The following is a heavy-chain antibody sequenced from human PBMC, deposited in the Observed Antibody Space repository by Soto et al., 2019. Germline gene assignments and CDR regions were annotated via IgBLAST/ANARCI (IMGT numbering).Heavy chain of an antibody. D-gene: IGHD3-3*01. CDR1: GYTFTDYW. J-gene: IGHJ6*02. CDR3: ARAQEWLRFLEWSLPDGGMDV. V-gene: IGHV5-51*01. Sequence: PGESLKISCKGSGYTFTDYWIGWVRQLPGKGLEWMGIIYPGDSDTRYSPSFHGQVTITADTSTSTAYMELRSLRSDDTAVYYCARAQEWLRFLEWSLPDGGMDVWGQGTTVTVSS. CDR2: IYPGDSDT.